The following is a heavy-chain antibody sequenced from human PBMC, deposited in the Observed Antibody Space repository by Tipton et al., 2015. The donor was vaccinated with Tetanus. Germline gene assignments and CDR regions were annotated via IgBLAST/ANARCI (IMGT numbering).Heavy chain of an antibody. CDR2: VSSSGNS. J-gene: IGHJ4*02. D-gene: IGHD3-3*01. CDR1: GGSVSSYY. CDR3: ARGRTMSGVVAPFDL. V-gene: IGHV4-4*07. Sequence: TLSLTCTVSGGSVSSYYWTWFRQPPGKRLEWIGFVSSSGNSNYSPSLTGRVSMSLDTSKQQFSLSLTSATAADTAVYYCARGRTMSGVVAPFDLWGQGTQVTVSS.